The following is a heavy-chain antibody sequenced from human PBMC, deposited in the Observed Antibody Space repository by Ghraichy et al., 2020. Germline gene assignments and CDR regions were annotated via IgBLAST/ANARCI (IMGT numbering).Heavy chain of an antibody. Sequence: GGSLRLSCAASGFTFSSYAMHWVRQAPGKGLEWVAVISYDGSNKYYAHSVKGRFTISRDNSKNTLYLQMNSLRAEDTAVYYCARDSSSGWNYYYYGMDVWGQGTTVTVSS. CDR3: ARDSSSGWNYYYYGMDV. D-gene: IGHD6-19*01. V-gene: IGHV3-30-3*01. J-gene: IGHJ6*02. CDR2: ISYDGSNK. CDR1: GFTFSSYA.